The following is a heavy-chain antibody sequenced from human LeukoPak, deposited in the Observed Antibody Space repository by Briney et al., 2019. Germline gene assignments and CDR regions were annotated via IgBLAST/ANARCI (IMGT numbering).Heavy chain of an antibody. Sequence: SETLSLTCTVSGGSISGGSYYWSWIRQPAGKGLEWIGRIYTSGSTDYNPSPKSRVTISLDMSKNQLSLKLSSVTAADTAVYYCASNYGGNSRAYDTFDIWGQGTMVTVSS. CDR3: ASNYGGNSRAYDTFDI. J-gene: IGHJ3*02. D-gene: IGHD4-23*01. V-gene: IGHV4-61*02. CDR2: IYTSGST. CDR1: GGSISGGSYY.